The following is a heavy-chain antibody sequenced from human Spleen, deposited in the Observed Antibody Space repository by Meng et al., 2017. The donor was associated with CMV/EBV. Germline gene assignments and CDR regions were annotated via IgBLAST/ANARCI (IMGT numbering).Heavy chain of an antibody. CDR2: INHSGST. D-gene: IGHD1-14*01. J-gene: IGHJ6*02. CDR1: GASISSNNW. V-gene: IGHV4-4*02. CDR3: ARYPDWDYYYGMDV. Sequence: SETLSLTCAVSGASISSNNWWTWVRQPPGKGLEWIGEINHSGSTNYNSSLKSRVTISVDTSKNQFSLKLSSVTDADTAVYYCARYPDWDYYYGMDVWGQGTTVTVSS.